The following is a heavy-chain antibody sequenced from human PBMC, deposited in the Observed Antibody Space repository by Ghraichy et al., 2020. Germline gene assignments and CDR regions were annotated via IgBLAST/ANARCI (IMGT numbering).Heavy chain of an antibody. V-gene: IGHV3-20*04. D-gene: IGHD1-7*01. CDR1: GFTFDDHG. J-gene: IGHJ4*02. CDR3: ARDSRGRNGNYEGFDQ. CDR2: INGNGDIT. Sequence: GGSLRLSCAASGFTFDDHGMSWVRQAAGKGLECVSGINGNGDITAYADSVKGRFTISRDHANNFLYLHMNSLRDEDTALYYCARDSRGRNGNYEGFDQWGQGTLVTVSS.